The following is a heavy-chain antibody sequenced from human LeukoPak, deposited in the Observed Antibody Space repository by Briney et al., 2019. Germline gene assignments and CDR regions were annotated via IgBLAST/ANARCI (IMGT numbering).Heavy chain of an antibody. V-gene: IGHV1-24*01. D-gene: IGHD3-22*01. J-gene: IGHJ6*02. CDR1: GYTLTELS. Sequence: ASVKVSCKVSGYTLTELSMHWVRQAPGKGLEWMGGFDPEDGETIYAQKFQGRVTMTEDTSTDTAYMELSSLRSEDTAVYYCATVPYHYYDSSGDYGMDVWGQGTTVTVSS. CDR2: FDPEDGET. CDR3: ATVPYHYYDSSGDYGMDV.